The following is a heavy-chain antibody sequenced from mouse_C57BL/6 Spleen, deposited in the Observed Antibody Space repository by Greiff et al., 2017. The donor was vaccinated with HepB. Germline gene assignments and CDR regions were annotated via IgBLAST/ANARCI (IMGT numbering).Heavy chain of an antibody. CDR2: ISYDGSN. D-gene: IGHD1-1*01. V-gene: IGHV3-6*01. CDR1: GYSITSGYY. J-gene: IGHJ1*03. CDR3: ARVIAGYFDV. Sequence: EVKLVESGPGLVKPSQSLSLTCSVTGYSITSGYYWNWIRQFPGNQLEWMGYISYDGSNNYNPSLKNRISITRDTSKNQLFLKLNSVTTEDTATYYCARVIAGYFDVWGTGTTVTVSS.